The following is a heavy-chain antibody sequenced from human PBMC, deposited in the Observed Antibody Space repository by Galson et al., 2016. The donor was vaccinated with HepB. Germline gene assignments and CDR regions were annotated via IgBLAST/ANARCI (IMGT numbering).Heavy chain of an antibody. J-gene: IGHJ4*02. CDR2: IYSGGGT. Sequence: SLRLSCAASGITVSSNFLSWVRQAPGKGLEWVSVIYSGGGTYYADSVKGRFTTSRDDYENTLFLQMSSLRAEDTAVYYCARPRRYCSSAGCYNQGLDYWGQGTLVTVSS. CDR3: ARPRRYCSSAGCYNQGLDY. D-gene: IGHD2-2*01. CDR1: GITVSSNF. V-gene: IGHV3-66*04.